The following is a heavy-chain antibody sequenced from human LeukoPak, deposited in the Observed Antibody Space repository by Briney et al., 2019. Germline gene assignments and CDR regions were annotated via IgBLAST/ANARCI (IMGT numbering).Heavy chain of an antibody. CDR3: ACRDLTSTWSFP. J-gene: IGHJ5*02. CDR2: IYPGDSRI. Sequence: PGESLKISCQGFGCSFTSYWIGWVRQMPGKGMEWMGVIYPGDSRIRYNPSFQGQVTISVDKSISTAYLQWVSLKASDTAMYYCACRDLTSTWSFPWGQGTLVTVSS. D-gene: IGHD6-13*01. CDR1: GCSFTSYW. V-gene: IGHV5-51*01.